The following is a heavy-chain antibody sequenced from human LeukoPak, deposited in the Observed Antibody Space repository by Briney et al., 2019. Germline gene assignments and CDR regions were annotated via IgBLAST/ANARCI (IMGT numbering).Heavy chain of an antibody. D-gene: IGHD2-15*01. CDR3: ARAVYCSGGGCFWYFDL. CDR1: GISFSNYS. J-gene: IGHJ2*01. Sequence: GGSLRLSCAASGISFSNYSMNWVRQAPGKGLGWVSLISSSSRFIYYGDSVKGRFTISRDNAKKSLYLQMNSLRAEDTAVYYCARAVYCSGGGCFWYFDLWGRGTLVTVSS. CDR2: ISSSSRFI. V-gene: IGHV3-21*01.